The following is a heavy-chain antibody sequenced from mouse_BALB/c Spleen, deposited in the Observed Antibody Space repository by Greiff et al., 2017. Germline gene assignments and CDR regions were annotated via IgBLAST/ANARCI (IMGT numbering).Heavy chain of an antibody. J-gene: IGHJ4*01. CDR3: ARRLGSYAMDY. CDR2: IDPENGNT. CDR1: GFNIKDYY. Sequence: EVQLQQSGAELVRPGALVKLSCKASGFNIKDYYMHWVKQRPEQGLEWIGWIDPENGNTIYDPKFQGKASITADTSSNTAYLQLSSLTSEDTAVYYCARRLGSYAMDYWGQGTSVTDSS. V-gene: IGHV14-1*02. D-gene: IGHD4-1*01.